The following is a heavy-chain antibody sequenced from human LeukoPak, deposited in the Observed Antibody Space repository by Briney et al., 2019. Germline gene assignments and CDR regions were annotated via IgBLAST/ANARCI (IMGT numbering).Heavy chain of an antibody. CDR3: ASVSSSSGYYYGMDV. J-gene: IGHJ6*01. D-gene: IGHD6-6*01. CDR2: IGSNGSTI. Sequence: GGPLGLSCAASALTFSDYYMSWVSQATGPGLVWVSYIGSNGSTIYYAVTVKGRFTSSRDNAKNSLYVQMNSLRAEDSAVYYCASVSSSSGYYYGMDVWGQGTTVTVSS. CDR1: ALTFSDYY. V-gene: IGHV3-11*01.